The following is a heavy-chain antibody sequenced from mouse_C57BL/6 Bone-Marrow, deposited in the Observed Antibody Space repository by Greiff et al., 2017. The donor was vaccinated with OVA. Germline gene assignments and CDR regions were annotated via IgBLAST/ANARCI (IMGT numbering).Heavy chain of an antibody. Sequence: EVQGVESGGGLVQPGGSLKLSCAASGFTFSDYYMYWVRQTPEKRLEWVAYISNGGGSTYYPDTVKGRFTISRDNAKNTLYLQMSRLKSEDTAMYDCAGHITTVGYFDDWGQGTTLTVSS. CDR3: AGHITTVGYFDD. J-gene: IGHJ2*01. CDR1: GFTFSDYY. D-gene: IGHD1-1*01. CDR2: ISNGGGST. V-gene: IGHV5-12*01.